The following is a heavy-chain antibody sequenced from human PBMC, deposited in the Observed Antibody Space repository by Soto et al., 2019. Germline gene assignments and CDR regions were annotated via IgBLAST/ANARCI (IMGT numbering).Heavy chain of an antibody. CDR2: IVPIFGKA. CDR1: GGTFSDSV. D-gene: IGHD3-10*01. Sequence: SVKVSCKASGGTFSDSVTSWVRQAPGQGLEWMGGIVPIFGKANLAEKFQDRVTITADESTSTAYMKLSSLRSEDTAVYYCARGKDGSNYHFDYWGQGTLVTVSS. V-gene: IGHV1-69*13. CDR3: ARGKDGSNYHFDY. J-gene: IGHJ4*02.